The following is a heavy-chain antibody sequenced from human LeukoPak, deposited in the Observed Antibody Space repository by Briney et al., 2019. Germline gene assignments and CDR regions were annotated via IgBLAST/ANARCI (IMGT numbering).Heavy chain of an antibody. D-gene: IGHD2-15*01. Sequence: PSETLSLTCTVSGGSISSGGYYWSWIRQPPGKGLEWIGYIYYSGSTNYNPSLKSRVTISVDTSKNQFSLKLSSVTAADTAVYYCARVECLGGGSCYSGYWGQGTLVTVSS. J-gene: IGHJ4*02. CDR1: GGSISSGGYY. CDR2: IYYSGST. V-gene: IGHV4-61*08. CDR3: ARVECLGGGSCYSGY.